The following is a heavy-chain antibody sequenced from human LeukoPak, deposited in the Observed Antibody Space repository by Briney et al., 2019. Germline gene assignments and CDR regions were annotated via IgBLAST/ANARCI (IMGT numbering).Heavy chain of an antibody. V-gene: IGHV4-34*01. CDR1: GVSFDDYH. Sequence: PSETLSLTCAVSGVSFDDYHWSWVRQTPGKGLEWIGEINHSGYTNDSPSLKSRVTPSIDTSRKQFSLKLRSVTVADAGIYYCTRMTTGHDYWGQGTLVTVSS. J-gene: IGHJ4*02. D-gene: IGHD4-17*01. CDR3: TRMTTGHDY. CDR2: INHSGYT.